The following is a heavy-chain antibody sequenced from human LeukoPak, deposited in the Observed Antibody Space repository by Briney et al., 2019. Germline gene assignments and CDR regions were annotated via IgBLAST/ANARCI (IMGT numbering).Heavy chain of an antibody. CDR2: MNPNGGIT. Sequence: GASVKVSCKASGYTFTSYDINWVRRATGQGLEWMGWMNPNGGITDYAQKFQGRVTMTRNTSISTAYMELSSLRSEDTAVYYCARLSYYYGMDVWGQGTTVTVSS. CDR1: GYTFTSYD. V-gene: IGHV1-8*01. J-gene: IGHJ6*02. CDR3: ARLSYYYGMDV.